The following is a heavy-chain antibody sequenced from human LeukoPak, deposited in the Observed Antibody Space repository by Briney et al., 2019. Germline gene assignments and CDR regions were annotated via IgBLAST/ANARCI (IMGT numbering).Heavy chain of an antibody. CDR3: ARSHSNWFDP. Sequence: ASVKVSCKASGYTFTAYYMHWVRQAPGQGLQWMGWINGNSGDTKYAEKFQDRVTMTRGTSISTAYMELSRLRYDDTAVYYCARSHSNWFDPWGQGTLVTVSS. J-gene: IGHJ5*02. CDR1: GYTFTAYY. CDR2: INGNSGDT. D-gene: IGHD3-3*01. V-gene: IGHV1-2*02.